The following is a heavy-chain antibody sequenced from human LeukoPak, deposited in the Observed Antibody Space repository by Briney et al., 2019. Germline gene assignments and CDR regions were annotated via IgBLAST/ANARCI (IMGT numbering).Heavy chain of an antibody. Sequence: ASLKVSCKASGYTFTGYYLHWVRQAPGQGLEWMGWINPNSGGTNYAQRFQGRVTMTRDMSTSTVYMELSSLRSEDTAVYYCARGSMVRGVMRYWGQGTLVTVSS. J-gene: IGHJ4*02. CDR2: INPNSGGT. CDR3: ARGSMVRGVMRY. V-gene: IGHV1-2*02. D-gene: IGHD3-10*01. CDR1: GYTFTGYY.